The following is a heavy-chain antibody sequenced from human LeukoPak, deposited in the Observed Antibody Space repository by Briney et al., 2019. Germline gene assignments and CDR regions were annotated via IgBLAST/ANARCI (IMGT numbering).Heavy chain of an antibody. V-gene: IGHV3-53*01. CDR1: GFTVSSNY. CDR3: ASGGLGARKFYSDPFHY. Sequence: GGSLRLSCAASGFTVSSNYMSWVRQAPRKGLAWVSIIYSAGATYYADSVRGRFTISRDNSKNTVCLQMNSLRAEDTAVYYCASGGLGARKFYSDPFHYWGQGTLVTVSS. CDR2: IYSAGAT. J-gene: IGHJ4*02. D-gene: IGHD3-16*01.